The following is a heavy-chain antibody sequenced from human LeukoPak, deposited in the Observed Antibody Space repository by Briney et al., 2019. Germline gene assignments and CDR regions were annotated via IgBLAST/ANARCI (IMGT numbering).Heavy chain of an antibody. J-gene: IGHJ6*03. CDR3: AKRRGLELLYYYYMDV. CDR1: GFTFSSYA. Sequence: GGSLRLSCTASGFTFSSYAMSWVRQAPGKGLEWVSAISGSGGSTYYADSVKGRFTISRDNSKNTLYLQMNSLRAEDTAVYYCAKRRGLELLYYYYMDVWGKGTTVTVSS. CDR2: ISGSGGST. V-gene: IGHV3-23*01. D-gene: IGHD1-7*01.